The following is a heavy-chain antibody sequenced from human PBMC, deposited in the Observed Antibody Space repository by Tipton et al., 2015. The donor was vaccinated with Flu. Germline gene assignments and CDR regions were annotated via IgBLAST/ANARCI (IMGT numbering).Heavy chain of an antibody. CDR1: GGSISSGSYY. D-gene: IGHD6-19*01. CDR3: ARGRAVAGFRGFDY. V-gene: IGHV4-61*02. J-gene: IGHJ4*02. CDR2: IYTSGST. Sequence: LRLSCTVSGGSISSGSYYWSWIRQPAGKGLEWIGRIYTSGSTNYNPSLKSRVTISVDPSKNQFSLKLSSVTAADTAVYYCARGRAVAGFRGFDYWGQGTLVTVSS.